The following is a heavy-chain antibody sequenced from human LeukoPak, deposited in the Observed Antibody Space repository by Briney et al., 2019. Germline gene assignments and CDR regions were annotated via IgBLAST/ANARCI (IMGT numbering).Heavy chain of an antibody. J-gene: IGHJ4*02. CDR3: TTAEFPDIAVAGASGY. Sequence: GGSLRLSCAASGFTFSNAWMGWVRQAPGKGLEWVGRIKSKTHGGTTDYAAPVKGRFTFSRDDSKNTLYLHMNSLKMEDTAVYYCTTAEFPDIAVAGASGYWGQGTLVTVSS. CDR2: IKSKTHGGTT. D-gene: IGHD6-19*01. CDR1: GFTFSNAW. V-gene: IGHV3-15*01.